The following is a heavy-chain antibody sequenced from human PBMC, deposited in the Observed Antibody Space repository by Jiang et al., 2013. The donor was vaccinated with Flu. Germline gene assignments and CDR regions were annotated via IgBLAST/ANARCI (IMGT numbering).Heavy chain of an antibody. CDR1: GGTFSSYA. CDR3: ARVLYASGSYYLFDY. J-gene: IGHJ4*02. V-gene: IGHV1-69*04. D-gene: IGHD3-10*01. Sequence: SGAEVKKPRSSVKVSCKASGGTFSSYAITWVRQAPGQGLEWMGRIIPILGIANYAQKFQGRVTITADKSTSTAYMELSSLRSEDTAVYYCARVLYASGSYYLFDYWGQGTLVTVSS. CDR2: IIPILGIA.